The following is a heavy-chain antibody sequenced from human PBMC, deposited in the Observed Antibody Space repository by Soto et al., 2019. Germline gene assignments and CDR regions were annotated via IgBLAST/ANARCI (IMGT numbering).Heavy chain of an antibody. CDR3: VRGTNDWSGIDY. Sequence: PGGSLRLSCAASGFTFSNYWMHWVRLPPGKGLLWVSRINIGGSAANYAGSVEGRFAVSRDDAKNTLYLQMNSLRDDDTAVYYCVRGTNDWSGIDYWGQGA. V-gene: IGHV3-74*01. CDR1: GFTFSNYW. J-gene: IGHJ4*02. CDR2: INIGGSAA. D-gene: IGHD3-9*01.